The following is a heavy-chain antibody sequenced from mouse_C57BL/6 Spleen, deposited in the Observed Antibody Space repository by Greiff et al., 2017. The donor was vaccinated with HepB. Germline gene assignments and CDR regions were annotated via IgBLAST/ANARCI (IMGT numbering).Heavy chain of an antibody. CDR1: GYTFTDHT. CDR2: IYPRDGST. Sequence: VQLQQSDAELVKPGASVKISCKVSGYTFTDHTIHWMKQRPEQGLEWIGYIYPRDGSTKYNEKFKGKATLTADKSSSTAYMQLNSLTSEDSAVYFCARDGAYYYGSSYGFAYWGQGTLVTVSA. D-gene: IGHD1-1*01. V-gene: IGHV1-78*01. J-gene: IGHJ3*01. CDR3: ARDGAYYYGSSYGFAY.